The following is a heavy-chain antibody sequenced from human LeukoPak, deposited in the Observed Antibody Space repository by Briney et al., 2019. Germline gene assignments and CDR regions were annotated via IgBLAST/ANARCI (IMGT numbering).Heavy chain of an antibody. CDR2: IIPILGIA. CDR3: ARVPYGGYLEYYFDY. J-gene: IGHJ4*02. V-gene: IGHV1-69*04. Sequence: GASVKVSCKASGGTFSSYAISWVRQAPGQGLEWMGRIIPILGIANYAQKFQGRVTITADKSTSTAYMELSSLRSEDTAVYYCARVPYGGYLEYYFDYWGQGTLVTVSS. CDR1: GGTFSSYA. D-gene: IGHD5-12*01.